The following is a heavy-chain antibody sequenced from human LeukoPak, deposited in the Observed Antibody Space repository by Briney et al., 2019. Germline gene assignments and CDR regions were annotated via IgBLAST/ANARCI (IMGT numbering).Heavy chain of an antibody. CDR1: GAFMSIGGDF. D-gene: IGHD6-25*01. Sequence: SHTLSLTCSVSGAFMSIGGDFWTCIRQPPPKHLPLFAYIYGSGSTYYKPSLKSRVIISVDTSKNQFSLKLNSVTAADTAVYYCARAPGYSSDRGFAFDIWGQGTMVTVSS. CDR3: ARAPGYSSDRGFAFDI. CDR2: IYGSGST. J-gene: IGHJ3*02. V-gene: IGHV4-31*03.